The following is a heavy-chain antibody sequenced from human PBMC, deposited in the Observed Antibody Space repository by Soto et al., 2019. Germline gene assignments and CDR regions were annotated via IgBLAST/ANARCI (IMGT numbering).Heavy chain of an antibody. J-gene: IGHJ6*02. V-gene: IGHV1-18*01. Sequence: ASVKVSCKASGYTFTSYAMHWVRQAPGQRLEWMGWINAYNGNTNYAQKLQGRVTMNTDTSTSTAYMELRSLRSDDTAVYYCARDLPYLQWLVRGNYGMDVWGQGTTVTVSS. D-gene: IGHD6-19*01. CDR2: INAYNGNT. CDR1: GYTFTSYA. CDR3: ARDLPYLQWLVRGNYGMDV.